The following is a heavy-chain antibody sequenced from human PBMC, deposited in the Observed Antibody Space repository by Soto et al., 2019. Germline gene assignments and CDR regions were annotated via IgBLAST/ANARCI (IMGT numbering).Heavy chain of an antibody. CDR3: AKGTWNYVALPDY. Sequence: LRLSCAASGFTFSSYGMHWVRQAPGKGLEWVAVISYDGSNKYYADSVKGRFTISRDNSKNTLYLQMNSLRAEDTAVYYCAKGTWNYVALPDYWGQGTPVTVSS. CDR2: ISYDGSNK. V-gene: IGHV3-30*18. D-gene: IGHD1-7*01. J-gene: IGHJ4*02. CDR1: GFTFSSYG.